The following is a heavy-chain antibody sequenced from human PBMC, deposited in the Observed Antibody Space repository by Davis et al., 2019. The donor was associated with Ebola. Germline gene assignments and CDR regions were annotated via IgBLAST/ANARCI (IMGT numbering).Heavy chain of an antibody. J-gene: IGHJ4*02. CDR1: GGSISSYY. CDR3: ARGDSYYDPGGYYAGPEAPDH. CDR2: IYYSGST. D-gene: IGHD3-22*01. V-gene: IGHV4-59*12. Sequence: MLGGSLRLSCTVSGGSISSYYWSWIRQSPGKGLEWIAYIYYSGSTSYNPSLKSRVTISVDTSKNQFSLKLSSVTAADTAVYYCARGDSYYDPGGYYAGPEAPDHWGQGILVSVSS.